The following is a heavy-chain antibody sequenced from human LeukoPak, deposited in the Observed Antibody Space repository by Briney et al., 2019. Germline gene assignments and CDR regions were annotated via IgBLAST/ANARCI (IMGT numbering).Heavy chain of an antibody. CDR3: AKDGVMEWPSLPNLGDY. D-gene: IGHD3-3*01. CDR1: GFTFSSYG. Sequence: GGSLRLSCAASGFTFSSYGMHWVRQAPGKGLEWVAVIWYDGSNKYYADSVKGRFTISRDNSKNTLYLQMNSLRAEDTAVYYCAKDGVMEWPSLPNLGDYWGQGTLVTVSS. V-gene: IGHV3-30*02. CDR2: IWYDGSNK. J-gene: IGHJ4*02.